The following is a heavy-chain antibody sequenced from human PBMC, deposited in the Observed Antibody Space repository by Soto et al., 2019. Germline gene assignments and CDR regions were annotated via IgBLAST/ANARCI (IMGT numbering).Heavy chain of an antibody. D-gene: IGHD5-18*01. CDR3: ARGRSDRGYSYGPAVY. CDR2: IIPIFGTA. Sequence: PSVKVSCKASGGTFSSYAISWVRQAPGQGLEWMGGIIPIFGTANYAQKFQGRVTITADESTSTAYMELSSLRSEDTAVYYCARGRSDRGYSYGPAVYWGQGTLVTVSS. J-gene: IGHJ4*02. V-gene: IGHV1-69*13. CDR1: GGTFSSYA.